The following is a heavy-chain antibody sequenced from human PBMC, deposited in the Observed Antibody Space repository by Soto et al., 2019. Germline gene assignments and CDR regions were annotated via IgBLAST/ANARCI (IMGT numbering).Heavy chain of an antibody. CDR1: GFKFSTFS. Sequence: EMQLVEAGGGSVQPGDSLRLSCEASGFKFSTFSVNWVRQAPGKGLEWLSYISSSGETVFYADAVQVRFTTSRDNAKNSLFLQMNGLRDEDTAVYFCARSRGLILGADYGLDVWGRGTTVTV. V-gene: IGHV3-48*02. CDR2: ISSSGETV. J-gene: IGHJ6*02. CDR3: ARSRGLILGADYGLDV. D-gene: IGHD1-26*01.